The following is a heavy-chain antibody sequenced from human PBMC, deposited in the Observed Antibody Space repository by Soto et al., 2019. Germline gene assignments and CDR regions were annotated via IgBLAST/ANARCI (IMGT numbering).Heavy chain of an antibody. CDR2: ISARNGNT. D-gene: IGHD1-1*01. CDR1: GYAFTTYG. V-gene: IGHV1-18*01. CDR3: ARGRYGDY. Sequence: QVHLVQSGAEVKKPGASVKVSCKGSGYAFTTYGITWVRQAPGQGLEWMGWISARNGNTNYAQKLQGRVTVTRDPSTSTAYMELRSLRSDDTAMYYCARGRYGDYWGQGALVTVSS. J-gene: IGHJ4*02.